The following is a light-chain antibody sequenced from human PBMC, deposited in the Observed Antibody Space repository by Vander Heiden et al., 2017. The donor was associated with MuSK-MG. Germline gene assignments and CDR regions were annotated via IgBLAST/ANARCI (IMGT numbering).Light chain of an antibody. V-gene: IGKV1-27*01. J-gene: IGKJ2*01. Sequence: IKMTQSPSSLSASVGDRVTITCRASQGISHYLAWYQQKQGKVPKLLIDAASSLQSGVPSRFIGRGSGTDFTLTISSLQPEYVASDYCQQYRCAPYTFGRGTKLEIK. CDR1: QGISHY. CDR3: QQYRCAPYT. CDR2: AAS.